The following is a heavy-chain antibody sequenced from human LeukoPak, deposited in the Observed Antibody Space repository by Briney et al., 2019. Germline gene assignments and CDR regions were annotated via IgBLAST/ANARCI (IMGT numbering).Heavy chain of an antibody. V-gene: IGHV3-23*01. J-gene: IGHJ4*02. Sequence: GRSLRLSCAASGFTFSNYGMHWVRQAPGKGLEWVSGIRGSGADTYYADSVKGRFTISRDNSKNTLFLQMNSLRAEDTAVYYCAKDRGPWQWLSPPDYWGQGTLVTVSS. CDR1: GFTFSNYG. CDR3: AKDRGPWQWLSPPDY. D-gene: IGHD6-19*01. CDR2: IRGSGADT.